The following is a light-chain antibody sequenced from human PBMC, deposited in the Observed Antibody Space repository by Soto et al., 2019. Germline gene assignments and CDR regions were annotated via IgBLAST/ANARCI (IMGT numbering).Light chain of an antibody. CDR1: SSNIGAGYD. V-gene: IGLV1-40*01. CDR3: QSYDSSLSASHVV. CDR2: GNS. Sequence: QSVLTQPPSVSGAPGQRVTISCTGSSSNIGAGYDVHWYQQLPGTAPKLLTYGNSNRPSGVPDRFSGSKSGTSASLAITGLQAEDEADYYCQSYDSSLSASHVVFGGGTQLTVL. J-gene: IGLJ2*01.